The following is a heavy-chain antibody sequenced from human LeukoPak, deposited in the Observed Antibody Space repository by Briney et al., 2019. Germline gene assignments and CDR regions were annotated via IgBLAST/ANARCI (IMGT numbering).Heavy chain of an antibody. V-gene: IGHV1-2*02. J-gene: IGHJ6*03. D-gene: IGHD1-7*01. Sequence: VSVKVSCKASGYTFTGYYMHWVRQAPGQGLEWMGWINPNSGGTNYAQKFQGRVTMTRDTSISTAYMELSRLRSDDTAVYYCAKGNYVPSYYYYYYMDVWGKGTTVTVSS. CDR1: GYTFTGYY. CDR2: INPNSGGT. CDR3: AKGNYVPSYYYYYYMDV.